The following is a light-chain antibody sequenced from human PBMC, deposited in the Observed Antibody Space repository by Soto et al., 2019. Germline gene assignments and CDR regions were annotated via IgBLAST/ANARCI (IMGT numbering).Light chain of an antibody. J-gene: IGKJ1*01. CDR1: QSVSSS. V-gene: IGKV3-15*01. CDR3: QQYNDWPLWT. Sequence: QSPCTVSLSPGERATLYCRASQSVSSSLAWFQQKPGQAPRLLIYAASTRATGVPARFSGSGSGTEFTLTISSLQSEDFAVYYCQQYNDWPLWTFGQGTKVDIK. CDR2: AAS.